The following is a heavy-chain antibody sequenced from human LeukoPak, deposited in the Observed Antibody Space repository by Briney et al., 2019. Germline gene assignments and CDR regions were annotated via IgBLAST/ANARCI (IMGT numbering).Heavy chain of an antibody. J-gene: IGHJ4*02. CDR1: GITFSNAW. CDR3: TTYSSGSRPF. D-gene: IGHD6-19*01. CDR2: IYRSSNGETT. Sequence: GGSLRLSCAASGITFSNAWMTWVRQAPGKGLEWVGRIYRSSNGETTDYGAPVKGRFTMSRDDSKKTLYLQMNSLKTEDTAVYYCTTYSSGSRPFWGQGTLVTVSS. V-gene: IGHV3-15*01.